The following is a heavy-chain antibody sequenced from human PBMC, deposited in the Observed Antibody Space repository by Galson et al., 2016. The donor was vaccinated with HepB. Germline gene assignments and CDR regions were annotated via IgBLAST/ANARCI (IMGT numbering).Heavy chain of an antibody. D-gene: IGHD3-22*01. J-gene: IGHJ4*02. CDR3: VRDFRSSGTFGC. Sequence: SLRLSCAASGFTFNTYSMNWVRQSPGKGLEWVSYIDTSSNSIVYADSVKGRFTISRDNAKSSQYLQMNSLREEDTALYYCVRDFRSSGTFGCWGQGILVTVSS. CDR1: GFTFNTYS. V-gene: IGHV3-48*02. CDR2: IDTSSNSI.